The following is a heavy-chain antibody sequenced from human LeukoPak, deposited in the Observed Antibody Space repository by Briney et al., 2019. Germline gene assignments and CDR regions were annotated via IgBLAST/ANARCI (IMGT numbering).Heavy chain of an antibody. Sequence: GGSLRLSCAASGFTFSSYSMNWVRQAPGKGLEWVSSISSSSSYIYYADSVKGRFTISRDNAKNSLYLQMNSLRAEDTAVYYCARDLRYYYDSSGYYPNDYWGQGTLVTVSS. CDR2: ISSSSSYI. CDR1: GFTFSSYS. J-gene: IGHJ4*02. D-gene: IGHD3-22*01. V-gene: IGHV3-21*01. CDR3: ARDLRYYYDSSGYYPNDY.